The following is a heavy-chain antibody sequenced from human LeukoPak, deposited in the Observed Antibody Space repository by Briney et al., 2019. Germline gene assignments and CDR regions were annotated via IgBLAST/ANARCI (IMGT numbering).Heavy chain of an antibody. CDR1: GGSISSSTYY. CDR2: IHYSGST. V-gene: IGHV4-39*02. Sequence: PSETLSLTCTVSGGSISSSTYYWAWIRQSPGKGLEWIGSIHYSGSTSYNPSLKSRVTISVDTSKNHFSLKLSSVTAADTAVYYCARLPDTATGGYWGQGTLVTVSS. J-gene: IGHJ4*02. D-gene: IGHD5-18*01. CDR3: ARLPDTATGGY.